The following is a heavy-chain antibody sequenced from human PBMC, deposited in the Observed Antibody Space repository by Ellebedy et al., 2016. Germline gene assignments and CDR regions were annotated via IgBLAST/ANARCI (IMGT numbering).Heavy chain of an antibody. CDR3: AREGDYDIVMGYGRYFDY. V-gene: IGHV1-2*04. CDR1: GYTFSDYY. CDR2: IHPTTGGT. D-gene: IGHD3-16*01. Sequence: ASVKVSXXASGYTFSDYYLHWVRQAPGQGLEWMGWIHPTTGGTKYAQEFQGWVTMTRDTSLTTVYMELSSLRSDDTAVYYCAREGDYDIVMGYGRYFDYWGQGTLVTASS. J-gene: IGHJ4*02.